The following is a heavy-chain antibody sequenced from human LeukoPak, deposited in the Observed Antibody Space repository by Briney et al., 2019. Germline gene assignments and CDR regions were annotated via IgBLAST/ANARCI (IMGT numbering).Heavy chain of an antibody. V-gene: IGHV3-74*03. CDR2: LNIDGSST. Sequence: GGSLRLSCAASGFTFSSYSMNWVRQAPGKGLVWVSRLNIDGSSTKYADSVKGRFTISRDNDKNTLYLHMNSLRAEDTAVYYCARERYGGTSDFDFWGQGTLVTVSS. CDR1: GFTFSSYS. D-gene: IGHD4-23*01. CDR3: ARERYGGTSDFDF. J-gene: IGHJ4*02.